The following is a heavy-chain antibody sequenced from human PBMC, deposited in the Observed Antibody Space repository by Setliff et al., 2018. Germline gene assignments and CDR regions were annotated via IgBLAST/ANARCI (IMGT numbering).Heavy chain of an antibody. CDR1: GYTFTSYY. J-gene: IGHJ4*02. D-gene: IGHD6-6*01. CDR3: AREQLVDRGFDY. V-gene: IGHV1-46*01. CDR2: INPRGGST. Sequence: ASVKVSCKASGYTFTSYYMHWVRQAPGQGREGMGIINPRGGSTSDAQKVQGRVTMTRDTSTSTVYMELSSLRSEDTAVYYCAREQLVDRGFDYWGQGTLVTVSS.